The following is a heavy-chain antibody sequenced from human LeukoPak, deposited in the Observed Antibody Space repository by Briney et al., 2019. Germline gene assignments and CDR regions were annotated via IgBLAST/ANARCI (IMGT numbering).Heavy chain of an antibody. CDR1: GYTXTNYH. CDR2: INPSGGST. D-gene: IGHD6-13*01. Sequence: GASVTVSSKASGYTXTNYHMHWVRQAPGQGLEWMGMINPSGGSTSYAQKFQGRVTMTRDTSTSTVYMELSSLRSEDTAVYYCAKRSTPGYSNKWCLDFWGQGTLVTVSS. V-gene: IGHV1-46*01. J-gene: IGHJ4*02. CDR3: AKRSTPGYSNKWCLDF.